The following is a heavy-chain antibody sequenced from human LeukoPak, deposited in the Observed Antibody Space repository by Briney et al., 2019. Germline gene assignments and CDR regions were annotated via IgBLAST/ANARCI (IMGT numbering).Heavy chain of an antibody. D-gene: IGHD3-10*01. V-gene: IGHV3-30*18. CDR1: GFTFSTYS. Sequence: RGSLRLSCAASGFTFSTYSMNWVRQAPGKGLEWVAVISYEGGTQHYADSVKGRFIISRDNPRNTLYLQMNILRTEDTAVYYCAKEGTPQVSTWYDLWGQGTQVIVSS. CDR2: ISYEGGTQ. CDR3: AKEGTPQVSTWYDL. J-gene: IGHJ5*02.